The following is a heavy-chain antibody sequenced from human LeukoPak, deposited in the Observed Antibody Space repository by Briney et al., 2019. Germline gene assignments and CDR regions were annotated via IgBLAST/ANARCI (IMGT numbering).Heavy chain of an antibody. Sequence: PSETLSLTCTVSGGSISSGGYYWSWIRQHPGKGLEWIGYIYYSGSTYYNPSLKCRVTISVDTSKNQFSLKLSSVTAADTAVYYCARDRSHGDSTYFDYWGQGTLVTVSS. V-gene: IGHV4-31*03. CDR1: GGSISSGGYY. CDR3: ARDRSHGDSTYFDY. D-gene: IGHD4-17*01. CDR2: IYYSGST. J-gene: IGHJ4*02.